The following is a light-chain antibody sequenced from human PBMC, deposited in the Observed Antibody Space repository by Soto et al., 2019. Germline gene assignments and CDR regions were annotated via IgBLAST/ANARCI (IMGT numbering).Light chain of an antibody. J-gene: IGLJ1*01. CDR1: RSNIGSNT. V-gene: IGLV1-44*01. Sequence: QSVLPQPPSASGTPGQRVTISCSGSRSNIGSNTVNWYQQLPGTAPKLLIYNNNQRPSGVPDRFSGSKSGTSASLAISGLQSDDEADYYCAAWDDSLNGLVFGTGTKLTVL. CDR2: NNN. CDR3: AAWDDSLNGLV.